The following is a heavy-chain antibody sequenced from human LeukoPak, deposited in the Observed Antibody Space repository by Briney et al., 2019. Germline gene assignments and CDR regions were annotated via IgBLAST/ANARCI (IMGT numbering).Heavy chain of an antibody. CDR3: AGSNWNYGANYYYYYYMDV. J-gene: IGHJ6*03. CDR1: GYTFTGYY. D-gene: IGHD1-7*01. Sequence: ASVKVSCKASGYTFTGYYMHWVRQAPGQGLEWMGWINPNSGGTNYAQKFQGRVTMTRDTSISTAYIELSRLRSDDTAVYYCAGSNWNYGANYYYYYYMDVWGKGTTVTVSS. CDR2: INPNSGGT. V-gene: IGHV1-2*02.